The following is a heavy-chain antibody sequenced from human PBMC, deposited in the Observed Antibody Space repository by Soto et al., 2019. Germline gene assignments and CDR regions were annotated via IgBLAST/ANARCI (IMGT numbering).Heavy chain of an antibody. CDR2: MKQDGSEK. Sequence: GSLSLSCAASGFTFSSYWMSWVRQAPGKGLEWVANMKQDGSEKYYVDSVKGRFTISRDNAKNSLYLQMNSLRAEDTAVYYCARSFYDSSGYYPYDAFDIWGQGTMVTVSS. V-gene: IGHV3-7*01. D-gene: IGHD3-22*01. CDR3: ARSFYDSSGYYPYDAFDI. CDR1: GFTFSSYW. J-gene: IGHJ3*02.